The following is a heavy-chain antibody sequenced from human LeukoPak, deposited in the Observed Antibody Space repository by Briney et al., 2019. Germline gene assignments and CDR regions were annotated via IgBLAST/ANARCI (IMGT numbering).Heavy chain of an antibody. Sequence: PSETLSLTCTGSGGFLVHINFYWAWIRQPPGKGLEWIGSIYYTGNTYYNPSLKSRLAMSIDTSDNQFSLKLTSVTPADTALYFCARQGWLTDINWFDLWGQGTLVTVSS. J-gene: IGHJ5*02. CDR2: IYYTGNT. CDR1: GGFLVHINFY. V-gene: IGHV4-39*01. D-gene: IGHD3-22*01. CDR3: ARQGWLTDINWFDL.